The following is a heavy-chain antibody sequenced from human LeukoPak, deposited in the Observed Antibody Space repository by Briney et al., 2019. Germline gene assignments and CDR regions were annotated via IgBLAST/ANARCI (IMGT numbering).Heavy chain of an antibody. CDR1: GYTFTSYD. D-gene: IGHD3-3*01. CDR3: ARRYYDFWIGYYIYYYYYYMDV. V-gene: IGHV1-8*01. CDR2: MNPNSGNT. Sequence: ASVKVSCKASGYTFTSYDINWVRQATGQGLEWMGWMNPNSGNTGYAQKFQGRVTMTRNTSISTAYMELSSLRSEDTAVYYCARRYYDFWIGYYIYYYYYYMDVWGKGTTVTVSS. J-gene: IGHJ6*03.